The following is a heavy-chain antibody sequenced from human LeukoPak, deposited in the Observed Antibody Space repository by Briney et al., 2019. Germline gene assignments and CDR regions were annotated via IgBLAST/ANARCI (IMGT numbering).Heavy chain of an antibody. D-gene: IGHD2-15*01. CDR1: GGSISSSSYY. J-gene: IGHJ5*02. CDR3: ARDLRMTRNLKPWFDP. V-gene: IGHV4-39*07. CDR2: IYYSGST. Sequence: PSETLSLTCTVSGGSISSSSYYWGWIRQPPGKGLEWIGSIYYSGSTYYNPSLKSRVTISVDTSKNQFSLKLSSVTAADTAVYYCARDLRMTRNLKPWFDPWGQGTLVTVSS.